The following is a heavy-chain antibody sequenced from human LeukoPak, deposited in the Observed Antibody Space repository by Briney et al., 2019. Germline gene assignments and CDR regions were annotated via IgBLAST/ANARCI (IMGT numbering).Heavy chain of an antibody. CDR2: IYYSGST. CDR3: ARGPYILTGYYIDY. J-gene: IGHJ4*02. CDR1: GGSISSSSYY. Sequence: SETLSFTCTVSGGSISSSSYYWGWIRQPPGKGLEWIGSIYYSGSTYYNPSLKSRVTISVDTSKNQFSLKLSSVTAADTAVYYCARGPYILTGYYIDYWGQGTLVTVSS. D-gene: IGHD3-9*01. V-gene: IGHV4-39*07.